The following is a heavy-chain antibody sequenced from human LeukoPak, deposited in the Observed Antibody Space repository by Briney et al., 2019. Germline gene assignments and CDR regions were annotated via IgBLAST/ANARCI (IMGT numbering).Heavy chain of an antibody. CDR2: IGRGII. CDR1: GFPFSSYS. J-gene: IGHJ4*02. CDR3: ARDAPAGEKPEYFFDY. V-gene: IGHV3-48*04. Sequence: GGSLRLSCAASGFPFSSYSMNWVRQAPGKGLEWVSHIGRGIIYADSVKGRFTISRDNAKNSVYLQMNSLRAEDTAVYYCARDAPAGEKPEYFFDYWGQGTLVTVS.